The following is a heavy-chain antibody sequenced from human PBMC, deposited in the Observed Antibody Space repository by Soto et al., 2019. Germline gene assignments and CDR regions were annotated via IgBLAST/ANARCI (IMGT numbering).Heavy chain of an antibody. J-gene: IGHJ4*02. V-gene: IGHV3-7*01. CDR3: ARGGYSYLDQ. CDR1: GFTFSSYW. CDR2: IKEDGSEK. Sequence: EVQLVESGGGLVQPGGSLRLSCAASGFTFSSYWKSWVRQAPGKGLEWVANIKEDGSEKYYLDSVKGRFTISRDNAKNSLYLQMNSLRAEDTAVYYCARGGYSYLDQWGQGTLVTVSS. D-gene: IGHD5-18*01.